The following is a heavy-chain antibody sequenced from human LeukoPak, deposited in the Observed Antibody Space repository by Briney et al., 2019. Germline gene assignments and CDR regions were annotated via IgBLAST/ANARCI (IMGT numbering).Heavy chain of an antibody. CDR2: IRSKAYGGTT. Sequence: PGGSLRLSCTASGFTFGDYAMSWFRQAPGKGLEWVGFIRSKAYGGTTEYAASVKGRFTISRDDSKSIAYLQMNSLKTEDTAVYYCTRAETYSSSWETGYYYYYGMDVWGQGTTVTVSS. CDR1: GFTFGDYA. D-gene: IGHD6-13*01. CDR3: TRAETYSSSWETGYYYYYGMDV. V-gene: IGHV3-49*03. J-gene: IGHJ6*02.